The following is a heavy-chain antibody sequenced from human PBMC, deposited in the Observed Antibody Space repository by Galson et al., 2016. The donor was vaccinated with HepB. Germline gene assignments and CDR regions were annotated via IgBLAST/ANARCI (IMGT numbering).Heavy chain of an antibody. Sequence: SLRLSCAASGFTFTAFGMHWVRQAPGKGPEWVAVVSDDGTNRDYADSVKGRFTISRDDSKNTLSLHMSNLRPEDTAVYYCVKDAMIYDPLKLFEYWGQGALVTVSS. V-gene: IGHV3-30*18. J-gene: IGHJ4*02. CDR2: VSDDGTNR. CDR1: GFTFTAFG. D-gene: IGHD3-22*01. CDR3: VKDAMIYDPLKLFEY.